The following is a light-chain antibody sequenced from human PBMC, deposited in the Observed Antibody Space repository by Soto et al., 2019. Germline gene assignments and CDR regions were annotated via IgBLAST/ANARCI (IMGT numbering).Light chain of an antibody. CDR2: AAS. Sequence: DIQMTQSPSSLSASVGDRVIITCRASQGISSYLNWYQQKPGKAPKLLIYAASSLQSGVPSRFSGSGSGTDFTLTISSLQPEDFETYYCQPSYSPPRTFGQGTKVDIK. V-gene: IGKV1-39*01. J-gene: IGKJ1*01. CDR1: QGISSY. CDR3: QPSYSPPRT.